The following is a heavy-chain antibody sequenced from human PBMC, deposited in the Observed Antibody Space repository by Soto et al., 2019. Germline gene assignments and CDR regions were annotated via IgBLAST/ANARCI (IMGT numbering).Heavy chain of an antibody. CDR1: GFAFGDYI. V-gene: IGHV3-21*01. D-gene: IGHD2-2*01. CDR2: TSHSGTYI. CDR3: ASPRDYCVSTSNCFIAFDL. J-gene: IGHJ3*01. Sequence: AQLVESGGSLVKPGGSLRLSCAASGFAFGDYIMNWVRQAPGRGLEWVASTSHSGTYIFYADSVKGRFAISRDNAEGSLFLQMSSLRVEDTAIYYCASPRDYCVSTSNCFIAFDLWGQGTRVTVSS.